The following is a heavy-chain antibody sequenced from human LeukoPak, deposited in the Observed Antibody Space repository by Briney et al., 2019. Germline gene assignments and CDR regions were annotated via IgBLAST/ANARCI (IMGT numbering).Heavy chain of an antibody. CDR1: GGSFSGYY. CDR2: INHSGST. V-gene: IGHV4-34*01. J-gene: IGHJ4*02. D-gene: IGHD6-13*01. Sequence: SETLSLTCAVYGGSFSGYYWSWIRQPPGEGLEWIGEINHSGSTNYNPSLKSRVTISVDTSKNQFSLKLSSVTAADTAVYYCARGGGDSSSWYRNFDYWGQGTLVTVSS. CDR3: ARGGGDSSSWYRNFDY.